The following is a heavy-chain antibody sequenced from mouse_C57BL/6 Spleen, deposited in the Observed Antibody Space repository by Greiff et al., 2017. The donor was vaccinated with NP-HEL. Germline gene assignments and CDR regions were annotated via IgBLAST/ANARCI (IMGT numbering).Heavy chain of an antibody. CDR2: IDPSDSYT. CDR3: ERKREDEGRREVDE. CDR1: GYTFTSYW. D-gene: IGHD1-3*01. Sequence: QVQLQQPGAELVKPGASVKLSCKASGYTFTSYWMQWVKQRPGQGLEWTGEIDPSDSYTNYNQKFKGKATLTVDTSSSTAYMQLSSLTSEDSAVEDWERKREDEGRREVDEWGKGNTLTVAS. V-gene: IGHV1-50*01. J-gene: IGHJ2*01.